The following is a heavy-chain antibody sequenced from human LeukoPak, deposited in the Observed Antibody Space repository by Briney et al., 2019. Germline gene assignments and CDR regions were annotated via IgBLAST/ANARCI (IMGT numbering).Heavy chain of an antibody. V-gene: IGHV1-2*02. J-gene: IGHJ3*02. CDR2: INPNSGGT. CDR3: ARDESEGYYDFWSGYRYDAFDI. Sequence: ASVKVSCKASGYTFTGYYMNWVRQAPGQGLEWMGWINPNSGGTNYAQKFQGRVTMTRDTSISTAYMELSRLRSDDTAVYYCARDESEGYYDFWSGYRYDAFDIWGQGTMVTVSS. D-gene: IGHD3-3*01. CDR1: GYTFTGYY.